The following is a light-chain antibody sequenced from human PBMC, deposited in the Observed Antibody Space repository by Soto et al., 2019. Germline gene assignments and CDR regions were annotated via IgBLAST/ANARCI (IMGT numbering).Light chain of an antibody. V-gene: IGKV1-5*01. Sequence: EIQMTQSPPTLAPSIGERVPITCRASQTISSSLAWYQQKAGQAPKLLIYGASSLESGVPSRFSGTGSGTEFTLTISRLQPDDFATYYCHQYKSYSPYTFGQGTKLEIK. J-gene: IGKJ2*01. CDR2: GAS. CDR1: QTISSS. CDR3: HQYKSYSPYT.